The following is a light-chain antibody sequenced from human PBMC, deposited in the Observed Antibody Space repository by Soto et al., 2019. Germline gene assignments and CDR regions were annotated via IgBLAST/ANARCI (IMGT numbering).Light chain of an antibody. J-gene: IGLJ1*01. V-gene: IGLV2-14*03. CDR2: DVT. CDR1: SSDIGSYNY. Sequence: QSALTQPASVSVSPGQSITISCTGTSSDIGSYNYVSWYQQHPGQAPKLMIYDVTNRPSGVSNRFSGSKSGNTASLTISGLQAEDEADYYCSSPRSSSFYVFGTGTKVTVL. CDR3: SSPRSSSFYV.